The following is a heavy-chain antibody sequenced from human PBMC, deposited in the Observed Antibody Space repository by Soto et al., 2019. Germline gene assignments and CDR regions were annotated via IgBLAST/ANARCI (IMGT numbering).Heavy chain of an antibody. CDR2: SYYSGRT. CDR3: ARRCQTPYCGGDGTSLQYYYHGMDV. Sequence: TCTVYHESIGSTTYYCGCIGQHPRNGLEWFGRSYYSGRTSHNPSLKSRVTISVDTYKNQFSLKMSSVTAADTAVYYCARRCQTPYCGGDGTSLQYYYHGMDVGGPVTTVT. J-gene: IGHJ6*02. D-gene: IGHD2-21*02. CDR1: HESIGSTTYY. V-gene: IGHV4-39*01.